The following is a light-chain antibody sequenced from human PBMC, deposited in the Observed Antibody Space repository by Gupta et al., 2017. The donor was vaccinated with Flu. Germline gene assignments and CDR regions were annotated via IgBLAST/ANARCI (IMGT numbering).Light chain of an antibody. Sequence: QSALTQPAPVSGSPGQSITISCTGTSSDLGTYNLVSWYQQHPDKAPKLMIYEVSKRPSGISNRFSGSKSGTTASLTISGLQAEDEADYYCGSYAGGYVFGTGTKVSVL. CDR2: EVS. J-gene: IGLJ1*01. CDR1: SSDLGTYNL. CDR3: GSYAGGYV. V-gene: IGLV2-23*02.